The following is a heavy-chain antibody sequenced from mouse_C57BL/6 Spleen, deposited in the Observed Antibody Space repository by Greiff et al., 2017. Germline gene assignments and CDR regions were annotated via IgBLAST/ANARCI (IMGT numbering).Heavy chain of an antibody. J-gene: IGHJ4*01. CDR3: ARGGYYSNDDGMDY. V-gene: IGHV1-22*01. CDR1: GYTFTDYN. CDR2: INPNNGGT. D-gene: IGHD2-12*01. Sequence: VQLQQPGPELVKPGASVKMSCKASGYTFTDYNMHWVKQSPGQSLEWIGYINPNNGGTSYNQKFKGKATLTANKSSSTAYMELSSLTSEDSAVYDCARGGYYSNDDGMDYWGQGTLVTVS.